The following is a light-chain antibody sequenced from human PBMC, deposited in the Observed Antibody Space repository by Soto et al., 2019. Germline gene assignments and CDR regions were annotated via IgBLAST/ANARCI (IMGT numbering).Light chain of an antibody. CDR3: CSYVGATTYV. CDR1: SSTVGGFNV. V-gene: IGLV2-23*01. J-gene: IGLJ1*01. CDR2: EGI. Sequence: QSVLTQPASVSGSPGQSITISCTGTSSTVGGFNVVSWYQQHPGKAPKVIIYEGIKRPSGVSNRFSGSNSGSTASLTISGLQAEDEADYYCCSYVGATTYVFGTGTKATVL.